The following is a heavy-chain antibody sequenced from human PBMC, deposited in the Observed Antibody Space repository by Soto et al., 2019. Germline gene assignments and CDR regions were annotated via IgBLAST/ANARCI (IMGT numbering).Heavy chain of an antibody. Sequence: PSETLSLTCTVSGGSISSSNYYWAWIRQPPGKGLEWIGNIYYTEGTYYNPSLKSRVTISVDTSENQVSLKLFSVTAADTALYYCVSAAKWELLFDYWGQGXQVTVSS. CDR3: VSAAKWELLFDY. CDR2: IYYTEGT. D-gene: IGHD1-26*01. V-gene: IGHV4-39*01. J-gene: IGHJ4*02. CDR1: GGSISSSNYY.